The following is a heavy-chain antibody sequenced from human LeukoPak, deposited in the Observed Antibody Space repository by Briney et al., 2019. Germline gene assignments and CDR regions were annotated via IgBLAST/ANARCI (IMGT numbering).Heavy chain of an antibody. CDR2: IYSGGSGGNT. CDR3: ARSYYDFWSGSPNAFDI. D-gene: IGHD3-3*01. Sequence: GGSLRLSCAASGFTVSSNYMSWVRQAPGKGLEWVSIIYSGGSGGNTYYADSVKGRFTISRDNSKNTLYLQMNSLRAEDTAVYYCARSYYDFWSGSPNAFDIWGQGTMVTVSS. V-gene: IGHV3-53*01. CDR1: GFTVSSNY. J-gene: IGHJ3*02.